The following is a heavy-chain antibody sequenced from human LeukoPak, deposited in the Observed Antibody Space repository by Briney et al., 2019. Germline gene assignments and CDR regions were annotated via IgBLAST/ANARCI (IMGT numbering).Heavy chain of an antibody. J-gene: IGHJ4*02. V-gene: IGHV3-30*02. Sequence: GGSLRLSCAASGLTFSSYGMHWVRQAPGKGLEWVAFIRYDGSNKYYADPVKGRFTISRDNSKNTLYLQMNSLRAEDTAIYYCATYRRVLLPFESWGQGTLVTVSS. D-gene: IGHD2-8*02. CDR1: GLTFSSYG. CDR2: IRYDGSNK. CDR3: ATYRRVLLPFES.